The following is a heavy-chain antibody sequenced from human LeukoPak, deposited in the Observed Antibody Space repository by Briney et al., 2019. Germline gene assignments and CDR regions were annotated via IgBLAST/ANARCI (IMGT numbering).Heavy chain of an antibody. Sequence: GASVKVSCKASGYTFTSYDINWVRQATGQGLEWMGWMNPNSGNTGYAQKFPGRVTMTRNTSISTAYMELSSLRSEDTAVYYCARGPYYYDSSGYCIDYWGQGTLVTVSS. CDR1: GYTFTSYD. D-gene: IGHD3-22*01. V-gene: IGHV1-8*01. J-gene: IGHJ4*02. CDR3: ARGPYYYDSSGYCIDY. CDR2: MNPNSGNT.